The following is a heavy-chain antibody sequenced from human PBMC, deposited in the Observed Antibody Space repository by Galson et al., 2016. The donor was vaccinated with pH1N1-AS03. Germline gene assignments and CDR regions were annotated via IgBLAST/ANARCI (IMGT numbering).Heavy chain of an antibody. CDR1: GFTLRSYA. CDR3: ARDHSNYGDFSFDY. V-gene: IGHV3-21*01. Sequence: SLRLSCAASGFTLRSYAMNWVRQAPGKGLEWVSSISTSSSYIYYADSVKGRVTISRDNARNSLYLQLNSLRVEDTAVYYCARDHSNYGDFSFDYWGQGVLVTASS. J-gene: IGHJ4*02. CDR2: ISTSSSYI. D-gene: IGHD4-17*01.